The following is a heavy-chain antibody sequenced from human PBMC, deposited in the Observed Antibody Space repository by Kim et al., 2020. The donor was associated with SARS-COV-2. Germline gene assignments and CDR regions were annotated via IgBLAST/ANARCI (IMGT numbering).Heavy chain of an antibody. Sequence: GGSLRLSCAASGFTFSSYGMHWVRQAPGKGLEWVAVISYDGSNKYYADSVKGRFTISRDNSKNTLYLQMNSLRAEDTAVYYCARDITMIVVVPGYWGQGTLVTVSS. CDR2: ISYDGSNK. CDR3: ARDITMIVVVPGY. J-gene: IGHJ4*02. D-gene: IGHD3-22*01. CDR1: GFTFSSYG. V-gene: IGHV3-33*05.